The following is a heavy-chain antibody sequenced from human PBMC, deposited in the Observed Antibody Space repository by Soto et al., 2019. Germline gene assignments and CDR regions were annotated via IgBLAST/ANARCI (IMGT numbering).Heavy chain of an antibody. J-gene: IGHJ2*01. D-gene: IGHD5-18*01. CDR1: GYTFTSYD. CDR3: ARVVDTAMDYWYFEL. V-gene: IGHV1-8*01. CDR2: MNPNSGNT. Sequence: ASVKVSCKTSGYTFTSYDINWVRQATGQGLEWMGWMNPNSGNTGYAQKFQGRVTMTRNTSISTAYMELSSLRSEDTAVYYCARVVDTAMDYWYFELWGRGTLVTVSS.